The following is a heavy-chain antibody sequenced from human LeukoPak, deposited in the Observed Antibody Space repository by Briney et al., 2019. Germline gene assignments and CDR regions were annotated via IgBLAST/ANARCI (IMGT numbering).Heavy chain of an antibody. J-gene: IGHJ4*02. CDR1: GYSISSGYY. CDR2: IYHSGST. Sequence: PSETLSLTCTVSGYSISSGYYWGWIRQPPGKGLEWIGSIYHSGSTYYNPSLKSRVTISVDTSNNQFSLKLSSVTAADTAVYYCARVGYDYVWGSIDYWGQGTLVTVSS. CDR3: ARVGYDYVWGSIDY. V-gene: IGHV4-38-2*02. D-gene: IGHD3-16*01.